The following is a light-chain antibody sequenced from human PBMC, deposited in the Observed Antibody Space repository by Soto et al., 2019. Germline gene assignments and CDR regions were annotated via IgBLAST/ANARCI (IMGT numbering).Light chain of an antibody. J-gene: IGLJ3*02. CDR2: EVS. Sequence: QSALTQPASVSGSPGQSITISCTGTSSDVGGYKYVSWYQHYPGKAPKLMIYEVSNRPSGVSNRFSGSKSGNTASLTISGLQAEDEADYYCSSYTSSNTLVFGGGTKVTVL. CDR1: SSDVGGYKY. CDR3: SSYTSSNTLV. V-gene: IGLV2-14*01.